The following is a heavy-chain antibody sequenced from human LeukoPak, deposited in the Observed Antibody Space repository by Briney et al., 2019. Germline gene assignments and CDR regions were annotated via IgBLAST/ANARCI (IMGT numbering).Heavy chain of an antibody. J-gene: IGHJ4*02. D-gene: IGHD2-15*01. V-gene: IGHV3-48*03. Sequence: GGSLRLSCAASGFTFSSYEMNWVRQAPGKGLEWVSYISSSGSTTHYADSVKGRFTISRDNAKNSLYLKMNSLRAEDTAVYYCARGWYCSGGSCGNDYWGQGTLVTVSS. CDR3: ARGWYCSGGSCGNDY. CDR2: ISSSGSTT. CDR1: GFTFSSYE.